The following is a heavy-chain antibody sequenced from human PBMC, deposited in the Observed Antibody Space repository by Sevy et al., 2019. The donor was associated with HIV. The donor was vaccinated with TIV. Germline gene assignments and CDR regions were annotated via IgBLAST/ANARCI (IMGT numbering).Heavy chain of an antibody. J-gene: IGHJ6*03. Sequence: GGSLRLSCAVSGFSFDSYGMTWVRQAPGKGLEWVSAISGSGTRTYYADSVKGRFIISRDNSKNTLDLQMNSLRAEHTAIYYCAKGGGGHYDPDEIAYYFYYYNMDVWGKGTTVTVSS. CDR3: AKGGGGHYDPDEIAYYFYYYNMDV. V-gene: IGHV3-23*01. CDR1: GFSFDSYG. D-gene: IGHD3-22*01. CDR2: ISGSGTRT.